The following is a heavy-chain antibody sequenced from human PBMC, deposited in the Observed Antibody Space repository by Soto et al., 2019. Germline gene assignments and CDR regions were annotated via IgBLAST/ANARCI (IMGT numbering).Heavy chain of an antibody. V-gene: IGHV4-39*02. CDR3: ARLVVVATVANA. CDR1: GGSINYNSYY. J-gene: IGHJ5*02. Sequence: SETLSLTCSVSGGSINYNSYYWGWMRQPPGQGLEWVGGFFYTGTSYYSPSLKDRVTISVDTSKISFSLNLTSVTAAAAAVYFCARLVVVATVANAWGQGTLVTVSS. CDR2: FFYTGTS. D-gene: IGHD5-12*01.